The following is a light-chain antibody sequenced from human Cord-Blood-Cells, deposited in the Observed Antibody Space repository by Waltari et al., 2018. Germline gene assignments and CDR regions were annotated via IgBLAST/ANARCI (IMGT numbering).Light chain of an antibody. CDR2: GAS. Sequence: EIVMTQSPATLSASPGERATLSCRARQSVSSNLAWYQQKPGQAPRLLIYGASTRATGIPARFSGSGSGTEFTLTISSLQSEDFAVDYCQQYNNWPLTFGGGTKVEIK. J-gene: IGKJ4*01. V-gene: IGKV3-15*01. CDR3: QQYNNWPLT. CDR1: QSVSSN.